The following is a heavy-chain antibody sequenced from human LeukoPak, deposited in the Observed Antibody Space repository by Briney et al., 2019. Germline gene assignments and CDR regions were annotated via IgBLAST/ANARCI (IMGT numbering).Heavy chain of an antibody. J-gene: IGHJ4*02. V-gene: IGHV1-18*01. CDR1: GYTFTSYG. Sequence: ASVKVSCKSSGYTFTSYGISWVRQPPAQGLEWMGWISAYNGNTNYAQKLQGRVTMTTDTYTSTAYMDLRSLRSDDTAVYDCARGHDYGNYYFDYWCQGTLVTVSS. CDR3: ARGHDYGNYYFDY. D-gene: IGHD4-11*01. CDR2: ISAYNGNT.